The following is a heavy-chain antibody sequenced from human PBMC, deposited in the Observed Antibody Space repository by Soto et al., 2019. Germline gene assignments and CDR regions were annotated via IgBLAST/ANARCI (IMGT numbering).Heavy chain of an antibody. D-gene: IGHD3-22*01. CDR1: GFTFSSYA. J-gene: IGHJ4*02. CDR2: ISGSGGST. CDR3: AKVGDSSGYDPIDY. V-gene: IGHV3-23*01. Sequence: EVQLLESGGGLVQPGGSLRLACAASGFTFSSYAMSWVRQAPGKGLEWVSAISGSGGSTDYADSVKGRFTISRDNSKNTLYLQMNSLRAEDTAVYYCAKVGDSSGYDPIDYWGQGTLVTVSS.